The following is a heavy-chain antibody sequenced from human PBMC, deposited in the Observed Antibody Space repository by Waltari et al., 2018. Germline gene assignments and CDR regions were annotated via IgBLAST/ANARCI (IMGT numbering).Heavy chain of an antibody. CDR1: GGSVSRYY. D-gene: IGHD1-26*01. CDR3: AREEGRILGTTPRFGL. Sequence: QLHLQESGPGRGKPSETLSLPCTVPGGSVSRYYWCWFRQPPGSGREWVGYSSYSGRTTTSSSLERRPTISVYTSKTQVSRELSSVTAAATAMYYCAREEGRILGTTPRFGLWGQGTLVIVSS. J-gene: IGHJ5*01. V-gene: IGHV4-59*02. CDR2: SSYSGRT.